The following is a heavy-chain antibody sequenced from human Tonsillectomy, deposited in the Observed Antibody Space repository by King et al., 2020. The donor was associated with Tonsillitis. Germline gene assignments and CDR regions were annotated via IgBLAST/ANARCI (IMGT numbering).Heavy chain of an antibody. CDR1: GFTFSSYG. V-gene: IGHV3-30*18. D-gene: IGHD2-2*01. J-gene: IGHJ6*02. CDR2: ISYDGSNK. Sequence: VQLVQSGGGVVQPGRSLRLSCAASGFTFSSYGMHWVRQAPGKGLEWVAVISYDGSNKYYADSVKGRFTISRDNSMNTLYLQMNSLRAEDTAVYYCAKDPERDIIVVSYYYGMDVWGQGTTVTVSS. CDR3: AKDPERDIIVVSYYYGMDV.